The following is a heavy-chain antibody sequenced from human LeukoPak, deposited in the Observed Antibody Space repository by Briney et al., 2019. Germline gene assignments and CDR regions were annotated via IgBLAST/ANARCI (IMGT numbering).Heavy chain of an antibody. CDR1: GDSISSSSYY. CDR3: ARLYSAYNP. V-gene: IGHV4-39*01. CDR2: IYSGGST. J-gene: IGHJ4*02. Sequence: SETLSLTCTVSGDSISSSSYYWGWIRQPPGKVLEWIGNIYSGGSTHYNPSLKSRVTMSVDTSKNQFSLELSSVTAADTAVYYCARLYSAYNPWGQGTLVSVSS. D-gene: IGHD5-12*01.